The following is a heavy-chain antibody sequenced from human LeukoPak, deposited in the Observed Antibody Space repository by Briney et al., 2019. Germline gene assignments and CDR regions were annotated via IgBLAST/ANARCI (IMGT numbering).Heavy chain of an antibody. CDR3: ARGVLLWFGEFIDY. CDR2: IYYSGST. Sequence: SETLSLTCTVSGVSISSYYWGWIRQPPGKGLEWIGSIYYSGSTYYNPSLKSRVTISVDTSKNQFSLKLSSVTAADTAVYYCARGVLLWFGEFIDYWGQGTLVTVSS. V-gene: IGHV4-39*01. J-gene: IGHJ4*02. D-gene: IGHD3-10*01. CDR1: GVSISSYY.